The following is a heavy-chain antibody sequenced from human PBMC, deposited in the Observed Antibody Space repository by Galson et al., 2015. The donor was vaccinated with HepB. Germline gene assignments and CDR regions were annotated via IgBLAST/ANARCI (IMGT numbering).Heavy chain of an antibody. D-gene: IGHD3-3*01. CDR1: GYTFTGYY. CDR2: INPNSGGT. CDR3: ARYSLIDNYDFWSGYSLDY. V-gene: IGHV1-2*02. Sequence: SVKVSCKASGYTFTGYYMHWVRQAPGQGLEWMGWINPNSGGTNYAQKFQGRVTMTRDTSISTAYMELSRLRSDDTAVYYCARYSLIDNYDFWSGYSLDYWGQGTLVTVSS. J-gene: IGHJ4*02.